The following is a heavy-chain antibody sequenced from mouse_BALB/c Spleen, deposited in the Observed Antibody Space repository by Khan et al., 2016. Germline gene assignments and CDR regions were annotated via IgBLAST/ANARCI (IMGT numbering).Heavy chain of an antibody. CDR1: GFTFSDYG. V-gene: IGHV5-15*02. CDR3: ARENDYAMDY. Sequence: EVELVESGGGLVQPGGSRKLSCAASGFTFSDYGMAWVRQAPGKGPEWVAFISNLAYSIYYADTVTGRFTISRENAKNTLYLEMSSLRSEDTAMYYCARENDYAMDYWGQGTSVTVSS. D-gene: IGHD2-3*01. J-gene: IGHJ4*01. CDR2: ISNLAYSI.